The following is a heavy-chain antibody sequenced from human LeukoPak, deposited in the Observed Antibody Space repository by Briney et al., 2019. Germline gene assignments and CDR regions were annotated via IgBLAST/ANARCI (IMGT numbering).Heavy chain of an antibody. CDR3: ARVGSYYDMDV. J-gene: IGHJ6*02. V-gene: IGHV3-53*01. CDR2: IESGGST. D-gene: IGHD3-10*01. CDR1: EFTVSSNY. Sequence: GGSLRLSCAASEFTVSSNYMSWVRQAPGKGLEWVSVIESGGSTYYADSVKGRFTVSRDNFQNTLYLQMNSLRAEDTAVYYCARVGSYYDMDVWGQGTTVTVSS.